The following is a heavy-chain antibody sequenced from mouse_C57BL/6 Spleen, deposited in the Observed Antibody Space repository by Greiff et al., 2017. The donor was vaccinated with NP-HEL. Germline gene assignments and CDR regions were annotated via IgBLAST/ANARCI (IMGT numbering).Heavy chain of an antibody. CDR2: IYPRDGST. V-gene: IGHV1-78*01. D-gene: IGHD1-1*01. CDR3: ARMHYYVSIDSYYAMDY. CDR1: GYTFTDHT. Sequence: VKLVESDAELVKPGASVKISCKVSGYTFTDHTIHWMKQRPEQGLEWIGYIYPRDGSTKYNEKFKGKATLTADKSSSTAYMQLNSLTSEDSAVYFCARMHYYVSIDSYYAMDYWGQGTSVTVSS. J-gene: IGHJ4*01.